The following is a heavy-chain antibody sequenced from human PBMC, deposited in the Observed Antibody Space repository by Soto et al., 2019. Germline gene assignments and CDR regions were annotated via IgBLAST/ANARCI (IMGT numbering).Heavy chain of an antibody. V-gene: IGHV4-59*01. J-gene: IGHJ4*02. CDR2: IYYSGST. CDR3: ARSDGRY. CDR1: GGSISSYY. Sequence: QVQLQESGPGLVKPSETLSLTCTVSGGSISSYYWSWIRQPPGKGLEWIGYIYYSGSTNYNPSLKSRVTISVDTSKNQFSLKLSSVTAADTAVYYCARSDGRYWGQGTLVTVS.